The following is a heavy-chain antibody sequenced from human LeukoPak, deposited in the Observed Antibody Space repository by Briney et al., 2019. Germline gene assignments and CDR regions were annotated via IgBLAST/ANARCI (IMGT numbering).Heavy chain of an antibody. V-gene: IGHV4-4*02. J-gene: IGHJ4*02. Sequence: GSLRLSCAASGFTFSSYWMHWVRQAPGKGLEWIGEIYHSGSTNYNPSLKSRVTISVDKSKTQFSLKLSSVTAADTAVYYCARRDVWGQGTLVTVSS. CDR1: GFTFSSYW. CDR2: IYHSGST. CDR3: ARRDV.